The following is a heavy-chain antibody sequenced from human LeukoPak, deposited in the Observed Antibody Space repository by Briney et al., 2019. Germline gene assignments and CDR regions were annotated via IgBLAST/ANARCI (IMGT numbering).Heavy chain of an antibody. Sequence: SVKVSCKASVGTFSSYTISWVRQAPGQGLEWMGRIIPILGIANYAQKFQGRVTITADKSTSTAYMELSSLRSEDTAVYYCARDWNYYDSSGYPHDWGQGTLVTVSS. CDR3: ARDWNYYDSSGYPHD. J-gene: IGHJ4*02. V-gene: IGHV1-69*04. CDR2: IIPILGIA. D-gene: IGHD3-22*01. CDR1: VGTFSSYT.